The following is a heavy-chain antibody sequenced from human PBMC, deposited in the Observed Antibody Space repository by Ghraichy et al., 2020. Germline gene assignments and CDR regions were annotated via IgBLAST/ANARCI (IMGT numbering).Heavy chain of an antibody. D-gene: IGHD6-13*01. Sequence: GESLNISCAASGFTFSSYSMNWVRQGPGKGLEWISCITGGTSATYYADSVKGRFTISRDNAKNSLYLQMNSLRDDDTAVYYCASWGISAVGTSLDYWGRGTLVTVSS. CDR1: GFTFSSYS. V-gene: IGHV3-48*02. CDR2: ITGGTSAT. J-gene: IGHJ4*02. CDR3: ASWGISAVGTSLDY.